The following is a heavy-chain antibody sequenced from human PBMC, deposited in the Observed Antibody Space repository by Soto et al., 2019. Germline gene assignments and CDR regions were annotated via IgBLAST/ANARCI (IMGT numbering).Heavy chain of an antibody. V-gene: IGHV1-18*01. CDR1: GYTFTSYG. Sequence: GASVKVSCKASGYTFTSYGISWVRQAPGQGLEWMGWISAYNGNTNYAQKIQGRVTMTTDTSTSTAYMELRSLRSDDTAVYYCARDSGSGTYAYYYYGMDVWGQGTTVTVSS. CDR3: ARDSGSGTYAYYYYGMDV. J-gene: IGHJ6*02. D-gene: IGHD3-10*01. CDR2: ISAYNGNT.